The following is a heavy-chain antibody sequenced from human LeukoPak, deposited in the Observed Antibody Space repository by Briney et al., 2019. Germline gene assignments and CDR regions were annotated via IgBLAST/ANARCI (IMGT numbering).Heavy chain of an antibody. Sequence: PSEALSLTCAVYGGSFSGYYWSWLRQPPGKGLEWIGEINHSGSTNYNPSLKSRVTISVDTSKNQFSLKLSSVTAADTAVYYCARGKRVLLWFGELPRYYYFDYWGQGTLVTVSS. V-gene: IGHV4-34*01. CDR3: ARGKRVLLWFGELPRYYYFDY. J-gene: IGHJ4*02. D-gene: IGHD3-10*01. CDR1: GGSFSGYY. CDR2: INHSGST.